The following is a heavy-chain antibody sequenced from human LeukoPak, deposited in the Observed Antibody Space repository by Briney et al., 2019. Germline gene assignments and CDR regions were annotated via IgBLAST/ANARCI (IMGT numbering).Heavy chain of an antibody. J-gene: IGHJ4*02. D-gene: IGHD3-9*01. Sequence: ASVKVSCKASGYTFTGYYMHWVRQAPGQGLEWMGWINPNSGGTNYAQKFQGRVTISIDTSKNQFSLKLSSVTAADTAVFYCTRYTRGHPQTSYYNFDYWGQGTLVTVSS. CDR3: TRYTRGHPQTSYYNFDY. V-gene: IGHV1-2*02. CDR2: INPNSGGT. CDR1: GYTFTGYY.